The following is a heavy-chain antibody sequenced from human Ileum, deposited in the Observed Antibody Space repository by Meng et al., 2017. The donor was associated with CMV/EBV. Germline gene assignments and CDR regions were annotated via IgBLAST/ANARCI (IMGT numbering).Heavy chain of an antibody. V-gene: IGHV3-11*01. D-gene: IGHD3-3*01. Sequence: FPFSASYMSWLRQAPGTGLEWVAYISSSGTTIAYADSVKGRFTISRDNAKNSLFLQVNSLRAEDSAVYYCARIHYDFWSTYSYYFDDWGQGTLVTVSS. J-gene: IGHJ4*02. CDR3: ARIHYDFWSTYSYYFDD. CDR2: ISSSGTTI. CDR1: FPFSASY.